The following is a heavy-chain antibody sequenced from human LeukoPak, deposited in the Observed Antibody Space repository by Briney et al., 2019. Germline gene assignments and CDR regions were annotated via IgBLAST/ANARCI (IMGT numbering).Heavy chain of an antibody. CDR1: GGSISSSGYY. J-gene: IGHJ4*02. CDR3: ARKQTGTMYDV. D-gene: IGHD1-7*01. CDR2: FSSGGSA. Sequence: SETLSLTRIVPGGSISSSGYYWAWIRQSPGKGLEWIGTFSSGGSAYYNPSLTSRVSISKDTSDNQFSLRLYSVTAADTAVYYCARKQTGTMYDVWGQGTQVTVSS. V-gene: IGHV4-39*07.